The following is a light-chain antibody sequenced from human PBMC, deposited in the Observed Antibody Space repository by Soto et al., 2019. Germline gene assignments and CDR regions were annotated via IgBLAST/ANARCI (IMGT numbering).Light chain of an antibody. CDR2: GNT. J-gene: IGLJ1*01. V-gene: IGLV1-40*01. CDR3: QSYENSRTGFYV. CDR1: SSDIGAGFD. Sequence: QSVLTQPPSVSGAPGPRVTISCTGSSSDIGAGFDVHWYQYLPGTAPTLLIYGNTNRPSGVPGRFSGSKSGTSASLVITGLQAEDEADYYCQSYENSRTGFYVFGTGTKVTVL.